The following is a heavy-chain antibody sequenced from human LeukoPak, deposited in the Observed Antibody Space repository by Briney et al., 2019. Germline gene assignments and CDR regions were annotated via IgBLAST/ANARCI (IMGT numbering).Heavy chain of an antibody. CDR2: IYHSGST. CDR1: GGSISSGGYY. D-gene: IGHD3-10*01. CDR3: ARDQGSRSSGTFDY. J-gene: IGHJ4*02. V-gene: IGHV4-30-2*01. Sequence: PSETLSLTCTVSGGSISSGGYYWSWIRQPPGKGLEWIGYIYHSGSTYYDPSLKGRVTISVDRSKNQFSLKLSSVTAADTAVYYCARDQGSRSSGTFDYWGQGTLVTVSS.